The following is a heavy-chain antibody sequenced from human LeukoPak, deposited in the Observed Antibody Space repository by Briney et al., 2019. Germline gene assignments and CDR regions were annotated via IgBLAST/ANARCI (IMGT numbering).Heavy chain of an antibody. D-gene: IGHD4-17*01. CDR1: GYTFTSYG. CDR3: ARGDYGDPRSAFDI. CDR2: ISAYNGNT. J-gene: IGHJ3*02. Sequence: ASVKVSCKASGYTFTSYGISWVRQASGQGLEWMGWISAYNGNTNYAQKLQGRVTMTTDTSTSTAYMELRSLRSDDTAVYYCARGDYGDPRSAFDIWGQGTMVTVSS. V-gene: IGHV1-18*01.